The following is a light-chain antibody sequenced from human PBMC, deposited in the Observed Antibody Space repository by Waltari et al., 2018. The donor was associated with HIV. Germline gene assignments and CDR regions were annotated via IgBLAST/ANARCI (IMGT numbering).Light chain of an antibody. J-gene: IGKJ4*01. CDR3: MRALEAPLT. V-gene: IGKV2-28*01. Sequence: DVVMTQSPLSLRVTPGEPASISCRSSQSLLSRNGNNYLDWYLQKHGQSPQLLIYVGSNRASGVPDRFSGSGSGTDFTLKISRVEVEDVGVYYCMRALEAPLTFGGGTKVQIK. CDR1: QSLLSRNGNNY. CDR2: VGS.